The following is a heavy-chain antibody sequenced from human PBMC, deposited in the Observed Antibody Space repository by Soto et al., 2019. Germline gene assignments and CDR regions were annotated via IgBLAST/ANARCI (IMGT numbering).Heavy chain of an antibody. J-gene: IGHJ5*02. CDR2: IDPSDSYT. D-gene: IGHD3-22*01. V-gene: IGHV5-10-1*01. CDR1: GYSFTSYW. CDR3: ARHKAFYYDNSGA. Sequence: GESLKISCKGSGYSFTSYWISWVRQMPGKGLERMGRIDPSDSYTNYSPSFQGHVTMSADKSINTAYLQWSSLKASDSAMYYCARHKAFYYDNSGAWGQGSLVTVSS.